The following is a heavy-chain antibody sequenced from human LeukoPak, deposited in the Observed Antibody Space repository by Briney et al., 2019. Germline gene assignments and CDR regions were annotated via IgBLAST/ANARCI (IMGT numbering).Heavy chain of an antibody. D-gene: IGHD5-12*01. Sequence: PGRSLRLSCAASGFTFSSYGMHWVRQAPGKGLEWVAVIWYDGSNKYYADSVKGRFTISRDNSKNTLYLQLNSLRPEDTAVYYCARDQLAYSGYDTLFDYWGQGTLVTVSS. CDR3: ARDQLAYSGYDTLFDY. J-gene: IGHJ4*02. CDR1: GFTFSSYG. CDR2: IWYDGSNK. V-gene: IGHV3-33*01.